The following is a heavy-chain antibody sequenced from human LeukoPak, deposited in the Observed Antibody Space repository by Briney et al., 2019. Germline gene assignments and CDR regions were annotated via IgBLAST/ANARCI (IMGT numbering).Heavy chain of an antibody. J-gene: IGHJ4*02. CDR2: ISYDGSNK. CDR3: ARGGTVTTLDY. CDR1: GLTFSSYA. Sequence: GRSLTLSCAASGLTFSSYAMHWARQAPGKGLECVAVISYDGSNKYYADSVKGPFTISRDNSKNTLYLQMNSLRAEDTAVYYCARGGTVTTLDYWGQGTLVTVSS. D-gene: IGHD4-17*01. V-gene: IGHV3-30-3*01.